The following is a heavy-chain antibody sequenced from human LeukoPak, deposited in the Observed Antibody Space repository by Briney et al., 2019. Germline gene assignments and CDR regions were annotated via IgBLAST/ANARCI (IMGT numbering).Heavy chain of an antibody. Sequence: PSETLSLTCAVYGGSFSGYYWSWIRQPPGKGLEWIGEIYHSGSTNYNPSLKSRVTISVDKSKNQFSLKLSSVTAADTAVYYCARDNAAPRFFDLWGRGTLVTVAS. CDR1: GGSFSGYY. V-gene: IGHV4-34*01. J-gene: IGHJ2*01. CDR2: IYHSGST. CDR3: ARDNAAPRFFDL. D-gene: IGHD6-6*01.